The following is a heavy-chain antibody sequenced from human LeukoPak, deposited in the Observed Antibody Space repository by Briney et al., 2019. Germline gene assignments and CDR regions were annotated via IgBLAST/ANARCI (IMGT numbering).Heavy chain of an antibody. D-gene: IGHD3-22*01. CDR1: GGSISSYY. CDR3: ARDSGYYYDSSGYFDY. CDR2: IYTSGST. Sequence: SETLSLTCTVSGGSISSYYWSWIRQPAGKGLEWIGRIYTSGSTNYNPSLKSRVTMSVDTSKNQFSLKLSSVTAADTAVYYCARDSGYYYDSSGYFDYWGQGTLVTASS. V-gene: IGHV4-4*07. J-gene: IGHJ4*02.